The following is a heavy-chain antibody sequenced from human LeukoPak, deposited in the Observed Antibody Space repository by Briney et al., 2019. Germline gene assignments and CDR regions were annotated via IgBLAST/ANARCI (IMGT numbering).Heavy chain of an antibody. V-gene: IGHV1-69*02. CDR1: GDTFSMYT. D-gene: IGHD6-19*01. CDR3: ARSPSSGWYDGYCY. J-gene: IGHJ4*02. Sequence: SVKVSCKASGDTFSMYTFSWVRQAPGQGLEWMGRIIPIPDIANYPQKFQGRVTITADILTSTTYMELSSLRSDDTAVYYCARSPSSGWYDGYCYWGQGTLVTVSS. CDR2: IIPIPDIA.